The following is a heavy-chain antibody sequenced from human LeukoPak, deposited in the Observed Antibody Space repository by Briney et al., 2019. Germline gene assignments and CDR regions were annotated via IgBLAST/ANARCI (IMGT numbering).Heavy chain of an antibody. CDR1: GGSISSYY. CDR2: IYYSGST. J-gene: IGHJ4*02. CDR3: ATIYGDYVGPFDY. Sequence: PSETLSLTCTVSGGSISSYYCSSIRQRPGKGLEWSGYIYYSGSTNYHPSLKIRVTISVATSKNQFSLKLSSVTAADTAVYYCATIYGDYVGPFDYWGQGTLVTVSS. D-gene: IGHD4-17*01. V-gene: IGHV4-59*08.